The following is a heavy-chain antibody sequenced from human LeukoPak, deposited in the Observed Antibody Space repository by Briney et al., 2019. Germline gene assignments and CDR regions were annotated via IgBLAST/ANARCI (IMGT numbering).Heavy chain of an antibody. CDR2: MNPNSGNT. D-gene: IGHD1-26*01. CDR3: ARGPVSWFRGSYYFDY. J-gene: IGHJ4*02. Sequence: ASVKVSCKASGYTFTSYDINWVRQATGQGLEWMGWMNPNSGNTGYAQKFQGRVTITRNTSISTAYMELSSLRSEDTAVYYCARGPVSWFRGSYYFDYWGQGTLVTVSS. CDR1: GYTFTSYD. V-gene: IGHV1-8*03.